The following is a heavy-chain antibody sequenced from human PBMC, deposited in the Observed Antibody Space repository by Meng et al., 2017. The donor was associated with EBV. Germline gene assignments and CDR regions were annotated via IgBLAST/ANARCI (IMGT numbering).Heavy chain of an antibody. V-gene: IGHV4-34*01. D-gene: IGHD5/OR15-5a*01. J-gene: IGHJ4*02. CDR3: ARVGYSVHDVSFEDF. Sequence: QVLLRPWGAGLLKPSGALSPSFAVYGGSFTDYYWSWIRPAPGKSLEWIGEVSHSGRTRYNPSLKSRVSMSADVSKKQFSLKMKSVTAADTGVYFCARVGYSVHDVSFEDFWGQGTRVTVSS. CDR2: VSHSGRT. CDR1: GGSFTDYY.